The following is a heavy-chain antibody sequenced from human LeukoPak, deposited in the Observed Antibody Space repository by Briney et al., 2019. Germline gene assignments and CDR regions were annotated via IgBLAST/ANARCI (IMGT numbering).Heavy chain of an antibody. J-gene: IGHJ4*02. Sequence: ASETLSLTCTVSGGSITAYSWTWIRQPPGKGLEWIGYISDTGDTNYNPSLKSRVTISVNGSKDQFSLRLASVTAADTARYYCARVASGDQYSGYAKDRYYFDYWGQGTLVTVSS. CDR2: ISDTGDT. CDR3: ARVASGDQYSGYAKDRYYFDY. D-gene: IGHD5-12*01. CDR1: GGSITAYS. V-gene: IGHV4-59*01.